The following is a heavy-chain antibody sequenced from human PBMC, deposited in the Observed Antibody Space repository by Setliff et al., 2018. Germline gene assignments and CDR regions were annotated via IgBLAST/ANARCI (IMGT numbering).Heavy chain of an antibody. CDR1: GFNFSIYT. Sequence: GGSLRLSCAASGFNFSIYTMTWVRQAPGKGLEWVSSIPSTGSRTDYADSVRGRFTISRDNAKNTLYLQLNSLRAEDTAVYYCARGRLQTDYWGQGTLVT. J-gene: IGHJ4*02. CDR3: ARGRLQTDY. V-gene: IGHV3-74*01. CDR2: IPSTGSRT. D-gene: IGHD5-18*01.